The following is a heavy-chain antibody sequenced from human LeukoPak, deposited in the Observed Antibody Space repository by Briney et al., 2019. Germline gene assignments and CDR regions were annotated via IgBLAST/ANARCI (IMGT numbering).Heavy chain of an antibody. Sequence: SEPLSLTCAVYGGSFSGYYWSWIRQPPGKGLEWIGEINHSGSTNHNPSLKGRITISVDTSKNQFSLKLSSVTAADTAVYYCARGPRAVAGTSAEYFQHWGQGTLVTVSS. CDR2: INHSGST. CDR3: ARGPRAVAGTSAEYFQH. J-gene: IGHJ1*01. V-gene: IGHV4-34*01. CDR1: GGSFSGYY. D-gene: IGHD6-19*01.